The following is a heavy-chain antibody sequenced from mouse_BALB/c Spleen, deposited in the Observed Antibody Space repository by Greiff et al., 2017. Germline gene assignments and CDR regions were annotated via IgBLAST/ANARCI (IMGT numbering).Heavy chain of an antibody. D-gene: IGHD1-2*01. CDR1: GFNIKDTY. CDR2: IDPANGKT. Sequence: EVNVVESGAELVKPGASVKLSCTASGFNIKDTYMHWVKQRPEQGLEWIGRIDPANGKTKYDPKFQGKATITADTSSNTAYLQLSSLTSEDTAVYYCARVRLQGVDYWGQGTTLTVSS. J-gene: IGHJ2*01. CDR3: ARVRLQGVDY. V-gene: IGHV14-3*02.